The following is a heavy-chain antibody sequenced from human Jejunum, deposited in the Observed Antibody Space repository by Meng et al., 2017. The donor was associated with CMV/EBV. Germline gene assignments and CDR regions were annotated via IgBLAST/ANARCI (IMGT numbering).Heavy chain of an antibody. CDR3: ARGEDSSLDY. D-gene: IGHD6-13*01. V-gene: IGHV6-1*01. Sequence: LQPLGPGLVKPSQTLSLTCAISGDRVSSNTLAWNWISLSPSRGIEWLGRTYYRSKWYSEYTVSVRSRISITPDTSKNQFSLQLTSVTPDDTAVYYCARGEDSSLDYWGQGTLVTVSS. CDR1: GDRVSSNTLA. CDR2: TYYRSKWYS. J-gene: IGHJ4*02.